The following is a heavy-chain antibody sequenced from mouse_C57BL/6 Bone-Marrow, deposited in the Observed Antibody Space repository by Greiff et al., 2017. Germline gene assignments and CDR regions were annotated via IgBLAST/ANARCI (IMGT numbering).Heavy chain of an antibody. CDR1: GFSLTSYG. CDR2: LWSGGST. Sequence: VQLQQSGPGLVQPSQSLSITCTVSGFSLTSYGVHWVRQSPGKGLEWLGVLWSGGSTDYNAAFISRLSISKDNSKSQVFFKMSSLQADDAAIYYCARNRKGFAYWGTGTLVTVSA. CDR3: ARNRKGFAY. V-gene: IGHV2-2*01. J-gene: IGHJ3*01.